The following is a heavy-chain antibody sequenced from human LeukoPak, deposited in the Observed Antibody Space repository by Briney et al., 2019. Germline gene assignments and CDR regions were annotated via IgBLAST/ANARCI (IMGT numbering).Heavy chain of an antibody. D-gene: IGHD6-19*01. CDR3: ARDSSGPLY. Sequence: QPGGSLNLSCEASGFAFSSYWMHWVRQAPGKGLVWVSHIDSDGRTTNYADSVKGRFTISRDNSKNTLYLQINSLSAEDTAVYYCARDSSGPLYWGQGTLVTVSS. CDR2: IDSDGRTT. CDR1: GFAFSSYW. J-gene: IGHJ4*02. V-gene: IGHV3-74*01.